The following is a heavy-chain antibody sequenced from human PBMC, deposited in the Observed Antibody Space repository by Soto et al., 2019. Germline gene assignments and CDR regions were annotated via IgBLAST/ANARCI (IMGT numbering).Heavy chain of an antibody. J-gene: IGHJ4*02. CDR3: AKDGGPVYCNSPGCSAKHFDY. Sequence: GESLILSSVAFGFTFSNYRTHRVRKAPAKWLEWVAIISYDGDNEYYADSVRGRFTISRDNSKNTLYLQTSSLRHEDTAVYYCAKDGGPVYCNSPGCSAKHFDYWGQGT. D-gene: IGHD2-2*01. CDR1: GFTFSNYR. V-gene: IGHV3-30*18. CDR2: ISYDGDNE.